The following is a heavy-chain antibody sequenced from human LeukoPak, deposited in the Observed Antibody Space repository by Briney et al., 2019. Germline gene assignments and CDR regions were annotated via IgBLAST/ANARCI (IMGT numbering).Heavy chain of an antibody. CDR2: ITPSGSYI. V-gene: IGHV3-21*01. CDR3: ARDFSSGSI. Sequence: GGSLRLSCAASGFTFSTYSMNWVRQAPGKGLEWVSSITPSGSYIYYATSVKGRFTISRDNAKSSLYLQMNSLRAEDTAVYYCARDFSSGSIWGQGTMVTVSS. J-gene: IGHJ3*02. CDR1: GFTFSTYS. D-gene: IGHD6-25*01.